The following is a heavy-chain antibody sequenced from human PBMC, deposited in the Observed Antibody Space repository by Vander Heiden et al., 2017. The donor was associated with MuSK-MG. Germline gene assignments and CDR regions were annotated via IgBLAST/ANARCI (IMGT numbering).Heavy chain of an antibody. V-gene: IGHV3-23*01. Sequence: EVQLLESGGGVVQPGVSLRLSWAASGFTFSTYAMSWVRQAPGKGLEWVSAVSRSGDSTFYADAVRGRFTISRDNSKNTLYLQMKSMRGEDTAVYYCAANGASYGGRPYDYWGRGTLVTVSS. CDR2: VSRSGDST. CDR3: AANGASYGGRPYDY. D-gene: IGHD2-15*01. J-gene: IGHJ4*02. CDR1: GFTFSTYA.